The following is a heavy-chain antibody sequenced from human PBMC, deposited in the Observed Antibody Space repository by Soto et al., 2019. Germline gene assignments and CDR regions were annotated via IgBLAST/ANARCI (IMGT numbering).Heavy chain of an antibody. V-gene: IGHV1-18*01. D-gene: IGHD1-26*01. CDR3: ARGYSGSYFDF. Sequence: GASVKVSCKASGYTFITYGINWVRQAPGQGLEWMGWISAYNSNTNYAQKFQGRVTMTTDTSTSTAYMELRTLGSDDTAVYYCARGYSGSYFDFWGQGILVTRSS. J-gene: IGHJ4*02. CDR2: ISAYNSNT. CDR1: GYTFITYG.